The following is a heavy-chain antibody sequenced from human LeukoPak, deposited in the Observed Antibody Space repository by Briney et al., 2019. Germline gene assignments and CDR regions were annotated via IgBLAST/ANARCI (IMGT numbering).Heavy chain of an antibody. J-gene: IGHJ4*02. CDR3: ARAGVEMATIGGFDY. CDR1: GGSISSGSYY. V-gene: IGHV4-61*02. D-gene: IGHD5-24*01. CDR2: IYTSGST. Sequence: SQTLSLTCTVSGGSISSGSYYWGWIRQPAGKGLEWIGRIYTSGSTNYNPSLKSRVTISVDTSKNQFSLKLSSVTAADTAVYYCARAGVEMATIGGFDYWGQGTLVTVSS.